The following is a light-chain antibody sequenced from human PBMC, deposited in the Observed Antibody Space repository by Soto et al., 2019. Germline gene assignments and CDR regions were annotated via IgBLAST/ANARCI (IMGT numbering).Light chain of an antibody. V-gene: IGLV2-14*03. CDR1: SSDVGGYNY. Sequence: QSVLTQPASVSGSPGRSITISCTGTSSDVGGYNYVSWYQQHPGKAPKLMIYDVSDRPSGVSNRFSASKSGNTASLTISGLQAEDEADYYCCSYTSSSTPWVFGTGTEVTVL. J-gene: IGLJ1*01. CDR3: CSYTSSSTPWV. CDR2: DVS.